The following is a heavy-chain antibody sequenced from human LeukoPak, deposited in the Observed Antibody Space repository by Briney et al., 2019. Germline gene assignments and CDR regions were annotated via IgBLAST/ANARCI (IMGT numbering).Heavy chain of an antibody. CDR1: GDTFSNYA. CDR3: ARGGGRGYSYADFDY. J-gene: IGHJ4*02. CDR2: LIPLLGRP. V-gene: IGHV1-69*04. D-gene: IGHD5-18*01. Sequence: GASVKVSCKASGDTFSNYAISWVRQAPGQGLEWMGRLIPLLGRPNYARKFQGRVTITADKSTSTAYMDLSSLTSEDTALYYCARGGGRGYSYADFDYWGQGTLVTVSS.